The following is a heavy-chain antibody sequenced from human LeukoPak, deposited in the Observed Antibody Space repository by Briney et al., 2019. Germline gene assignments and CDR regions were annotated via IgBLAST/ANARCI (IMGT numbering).Heavy chain of an antibody. V-gene: IGHV4-34*01. J-gene: IGHJ4*02. CDR1: GGSFSGYY. CDR3: ARVIAGTSSRYYFDY. CDR2: INHSGST. D-gene: IGHD6-13*01. Sequence: SETLSLTCAVYGGSFSGYYWSWIRQLPGKGLEWIGEINHSGSTNYNPSLKSRVTISVDTSKNQFSLKLSSVTAADTAVYYCARVIAGTSSRYYFDYWGQGTLVTVSS.